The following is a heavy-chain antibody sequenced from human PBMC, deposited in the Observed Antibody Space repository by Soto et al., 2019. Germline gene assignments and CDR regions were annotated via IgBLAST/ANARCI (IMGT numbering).Heavy chain of an antibody. CDR3: ARGNSGYDGAFDI. CDR1: GGTFSSYA. CDR2: IIPIFGTA. Sequence: ASVKVSCKASGGTFSSYAISWVRQAPGQGLEWMGGIIPIFGTANYAQKFQGRVTITADESTSTAYMELSSLRSEDTAVYYCARGNSGYDGAFDIWGQGTMVTVSS. V-gene: IGHV1-69*13. D-gene: IGHD5-12*01. J-gene: IGHJ3*02.